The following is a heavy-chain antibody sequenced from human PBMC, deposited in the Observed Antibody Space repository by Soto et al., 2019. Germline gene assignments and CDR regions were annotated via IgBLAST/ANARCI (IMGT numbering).Heavy chain of an antibody. Sequence: EVQLLESGGGLVQPGGSLRLSCAASGFTFSSYAMSWVRQAPGRGLEWVSAISGSGGTTYYGDAVRGRFTVSRDNSRDTLYLQMNRLRADDPALYYCARNCGGDCYTNFDYWGQGTLVTFSS. V-gene: IGHV3-23*01. CDR1: GFTFSSYA. CDR3: ARNCGGDCYTNFDY. D-gene: IGHD2-21*02. J-gene: IGHJ4*02. CDR2: ISGSGGTT.